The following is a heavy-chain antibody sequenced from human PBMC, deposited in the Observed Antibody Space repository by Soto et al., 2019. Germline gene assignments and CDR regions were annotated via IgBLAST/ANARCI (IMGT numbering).Heavy chain of an antibody. D-gene: IGHD2-15*01. V-gene: IGHV3-64*01. CDR1: GFTFSSYA. Sequence: GGSLRLSCAASGFTFSSYAMHWVRQAPGKGLEYVSAISSNGGSTYYANSVKGRFTISSDNSKNTLYLQMGSLRAEDMAVYYCARDLGYCSGGSCYNWFDPWGQGTLVTVSS. CDR2: ISSNGGST. J-gene: IGHJ5*02. CDR3: ARDLGYCSGGSCYNWFDP.